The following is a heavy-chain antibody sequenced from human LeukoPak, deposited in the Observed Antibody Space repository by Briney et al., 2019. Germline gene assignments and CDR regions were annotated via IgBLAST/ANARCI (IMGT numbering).Heavy chain of an antibody. CDR3: AKLARTDYVDY. J-gene: IGHJ4*02. Sequence: GGSLRLSCAASGFTFPNYGMIWVRQAPGKGLQWVSGISGSGESAYYADSVKGRFTTSRDNSKNTLYLQMNSLRAEDTAVYYCAKLARTDYVDYWGQGTLVTVST. CDR1: GFTFPNYG. D-gene: IGHD1-14*01. CDR2: ISGSGESA. V-gene: IGHV3-23*01.